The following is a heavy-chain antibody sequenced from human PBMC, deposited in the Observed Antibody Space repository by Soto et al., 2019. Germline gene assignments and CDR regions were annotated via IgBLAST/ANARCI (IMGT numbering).Heavy chain of an antibody. CDR3: ARESGDNWDYEAY. CDR2: INTSGKT. CDR1: GGSITSYR. Sequence: QVQLQESGPGLVKPLETLSLTCTVSGGSITSYRWSWIRQSAGKGLEWIGRINTSGKTHYNPSLKSRVTVSIDTSRNQFFLTVNSVTAADSAVYYCARESGDNWDYEAYWGQGTPVTVSS. J-gene: IGHJ4*02. V-gene: IGHV4-4*07. D-gene: IGHD1-7*01.